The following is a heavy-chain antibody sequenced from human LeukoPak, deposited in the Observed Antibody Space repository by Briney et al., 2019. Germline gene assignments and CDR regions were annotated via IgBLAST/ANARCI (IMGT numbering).Heavy chain of an antibody. Sequence: GGSPRLSCAASGFTFSGSAIHWVRQASGKGLEWVGRIRTKAYSYATAYAASVKGRFTISRDDSKNTLSLQMNSLKTEDTAVYYCTTYVVVTGKGDYWGQGTLVTVSS. J-gene: IGHJ4*02. V-gene: IGHV3-73*01. CDR2: IRTKAYSYAT. CDR1: GFTFSGSA. CDR3: TTYVVVTGKGDY. D-gene: IGHD2-21*02.